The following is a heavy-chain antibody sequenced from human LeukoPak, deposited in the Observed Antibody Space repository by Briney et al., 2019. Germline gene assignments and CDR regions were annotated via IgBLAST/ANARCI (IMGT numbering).Heavy chain of an antibody. D-gene: IGHD3-22*01. Sequence: KPGGSLRLSCAASGFTFSHYYMSWIRQAPGKGLEWVSYISSSGSTIYYADSVKGRFTIYRDNAKTSLYLQMNSLRAEDAAVYYCARERYYDSSGYLSGQGTLVTVST. CDR1: GFTFSHYY. J-gene: IGHJ5*02. V-gene: IGHV3-11*04. CDR2: ISSSGSTI. CDR3: ARERYYDSSGYL.